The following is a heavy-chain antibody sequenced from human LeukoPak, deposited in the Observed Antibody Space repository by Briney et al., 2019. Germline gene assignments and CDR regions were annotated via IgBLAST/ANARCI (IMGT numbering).Heavy chain of an antibody. V-gene: IGHV3-48*03. Sequence: AGGSLRLSCAASGFTFSSYETNWVRQAPGKGLEWVSYISSSGSTIYYADSVKGRFTISRDNAKNSLYLQMNSLRAEDTAVYYCARAGYCSSTSCNYYYYYMDVWGKGTTVTVSS. CDR2: ISSSGSTI. J-gene: IGHJ6*03. CDR1: GFTFSSYE. D-gene: IGHD2-2*01. CDR3: ARAGYCSSTSCNYYYYYMDV.